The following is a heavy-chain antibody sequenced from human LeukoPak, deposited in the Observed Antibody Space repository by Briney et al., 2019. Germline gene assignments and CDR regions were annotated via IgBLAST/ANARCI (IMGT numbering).Heavy chain of an antibody. J-gene: IGHJ5*02. CDR2: IYHSGST. Sequence: SETLSLTCTVTGYSISSGYYWGWIRQPPGKGLEWIGSIYHSGSTYYNPSLKSRVTISVDTSINHFSLTLTSLTAADTAVYFCSRHEHKALAGDTWGQGTLVTVSS. CDR3: SRHEHKALAGDT. D-gene: IGHD6-19*01. CDR1: GYSISSGYY. V-gene: IGHV4-38-2*02.